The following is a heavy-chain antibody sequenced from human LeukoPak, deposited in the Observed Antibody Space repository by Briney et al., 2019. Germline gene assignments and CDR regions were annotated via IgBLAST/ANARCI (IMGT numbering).Heavy chain of an antibody. D-gene: IGHD3-22*01. V-gene: IGHV4-34*01. J-gene: IGHJ4*02. CDR3: ARGDYYDSSGYSRFLDY. CDR2: INHSGST. Sequence: PSETLSLTCAVYGGSFSGYYWSWIRQPPGKGLEWIGEINHSGSTNYNPSLKSRVTISVDTSKNQFSLKLSSVTAVDTAVYYCARGDYYDSSGYSRFLDYWGQGTLVTVSS. CDR1: GGSFSGYY.